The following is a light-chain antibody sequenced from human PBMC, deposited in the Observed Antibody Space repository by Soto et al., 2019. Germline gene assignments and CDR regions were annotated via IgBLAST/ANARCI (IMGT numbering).Light chain of an antibody. CDR3: QQFGSAWT. CDR1: QSVSSNY. J-gene: IGKJ1*01. Sequence: DIVLTQSPGTLSLSPGERATLSCRATQSVSSNYLAWYQQKPGQDPRLLIYGTSSRATGIPDRFSGSGSGTDFTLTISRLEPEDFAVYYCQQFGSAWTFGQGTKVDI. V-gene: IGKV3-20*01. CDR2: GTS.